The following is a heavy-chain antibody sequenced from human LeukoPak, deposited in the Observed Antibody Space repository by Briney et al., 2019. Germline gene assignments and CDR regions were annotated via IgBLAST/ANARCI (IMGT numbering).Heavy chain of an antibody. CDR2: INPNSGGI. Sequence: ASVKVSCKTSRYTFTGYYMHWVRQAPGQGLEWMGWINPNSGGINYAQKFQGRATMTRDTSISTAYMELSRLRSDDTAVYYCARAGDYYGSGSYGGFDPWGQGTLVTVSS. D-gene: IGHD3-10*01. CDR3: ARAGDYYGSGSYGGFDP. V-gene: IGHV1-2*02. J-gene: IGHJ5*02. CDR1: RYTFTGYY.